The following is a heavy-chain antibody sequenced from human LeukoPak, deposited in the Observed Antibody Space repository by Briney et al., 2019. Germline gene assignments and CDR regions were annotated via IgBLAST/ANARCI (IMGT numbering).Heavy chain of an antibody. D-gene: IGHD3-16*01. V-gene: IGHV4-59*01. CDR3: AREGGTTSSYFDY. Sequence: SETLSLTCTVSGDSISSYYWSWLRQPPGKGLEWIGYIYYSGSTNYNPSLKSRVTISVDTSKNQFSLKLSSVTAADTAVYYCAREGGTTSSYFDYWGQGTLVTVSS. CDR2: IYYSGST. CDR1: GDSISSYY. J-gene: IGHJ4*02.